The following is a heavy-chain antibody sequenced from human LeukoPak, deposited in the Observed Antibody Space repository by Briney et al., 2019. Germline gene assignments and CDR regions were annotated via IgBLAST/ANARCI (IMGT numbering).Heavy chain of an antibody. CDR2: ISYDGSNK. D-gene: IGHD3-16*02. Sequence: PGGSLRLPCAASGFTFSSYGMHWVRQAPGKGLEWVAVISYDGSNKYYADSVKGRFTISRDNSKNTLYLQMNSLRAEDTAVYYCAKTPYDYVWGSYRPIDYWGQGTLVTVSS. V-gene: IGHV3-30*18. J-gene: IGHJ4*02. CDR1: GFTFSSYG. CDR3: AKTPYDYVWGSYRPIDY.